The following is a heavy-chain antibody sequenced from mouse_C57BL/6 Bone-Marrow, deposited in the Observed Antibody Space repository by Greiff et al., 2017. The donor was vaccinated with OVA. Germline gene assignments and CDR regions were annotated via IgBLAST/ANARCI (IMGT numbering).Heavy chain of an antibody. CDR2: IDPANGNT. V-gene: IGHV14-3*01. CDR3: ARIPYYYGSRDWYFDV. CDR1: GFNIKNTY. D-gene: IGHD1-1*01. Sequence: VQLKQSVAELVRPGASVKLSCTASGFNIKNTYMHWVKQRPEQGLEWIGRIDPANGNTKYAPKFQGKATITADTSSNTAYLQLSSLTSEDTAIYCCARIPYYYGSRDWYFDVWGTGTTVTVSS. J-gene: IGHJ1*03.